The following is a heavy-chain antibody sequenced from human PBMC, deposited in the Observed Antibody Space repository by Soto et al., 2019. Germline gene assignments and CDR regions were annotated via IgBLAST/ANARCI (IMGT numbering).Heavy chain of an antibody. J-gene: IGHJ6*02. CDR2: LNPQNGNT. Sequence: QVQLVQSGAEVKKPGASVKVSCKPTGYSFAGYRLHWVRQAPGQGLEWMGWLNPQNGNTKYAQKFQGRVTMTTDTPTNTAYMELRSLRSDDTAVYYCARDREYYYDSSGNYYYHYGMDVWGQGTTVTVS. CDR1: GYSFAGYR. CDR3: ARDREYYYDSSGNYYYHYGMDV. V-gene: IGHV1-18*04. D-gene: IGHD3-22*01.